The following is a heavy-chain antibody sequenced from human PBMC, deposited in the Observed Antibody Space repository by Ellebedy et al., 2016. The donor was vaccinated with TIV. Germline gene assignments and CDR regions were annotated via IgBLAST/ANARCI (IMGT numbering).Heavy chain of an antibody. CDR2: SRNNANSYTT. J-gene: IGHJ4*02. Sequence: GGSLRLSCAASGFTSSDHYMDWVRQAPGKGLEWLARSRNNANSYTTQSAASVKGRFTISRDVSKNSLYLQMNSLQTEDTAVYYCARSGSYSAFDSWGQGTLVTVSS. V-gene: IGHV3-72*01. CDR3: ARSGSYSAFDS. D-gene: IGHD1-26*01. CDR1: GFTSSDHY.